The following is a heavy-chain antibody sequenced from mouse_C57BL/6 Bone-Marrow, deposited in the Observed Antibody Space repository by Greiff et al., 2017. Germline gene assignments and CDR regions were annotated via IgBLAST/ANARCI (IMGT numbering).Heavy chain of an antibody. V-gene: IGHV1-64*01. CDR3: ARSGITTGRPYYYAMDY. CDR1: GYTFTSYW. Sequence: VQLQQSGAELVKPGASVKLSCKASGYTFTSYWMHWVKQRPGQGLEWIGMIHPNSGSTNYNEKFKSKATLTVDKSSSTAYMQLSSLTSEDSAVYYCARSGITTGRPYYYAMDYWGQGTSVTVSS. J-gene: IGHJ4*01. CDR2: IHPNSGST. D-gene: IGHD2-4*01.